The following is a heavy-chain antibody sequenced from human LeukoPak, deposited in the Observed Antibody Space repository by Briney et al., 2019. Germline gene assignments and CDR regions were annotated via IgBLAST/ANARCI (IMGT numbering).Heavy chain of an antibody. D-gene: IGHD2-2*01. V-gene: IGHV1-2*02. CDR2: INPNSGGT. CDR3: ARDLGDQYQLPYYYFDY. Sequence: GASVKVSCKASGYTFTGYYMHWVRQAPGQGLEWMGWINPNSGGTNYAQKFQGRVTMTRDTSISTAYMELSRLRSDDTAVYYCARDLGDQYQLPYYYFDYWGQGTLVTVSS. J-gene: IGHJ4*02. CDR1: GYTFTGYY.